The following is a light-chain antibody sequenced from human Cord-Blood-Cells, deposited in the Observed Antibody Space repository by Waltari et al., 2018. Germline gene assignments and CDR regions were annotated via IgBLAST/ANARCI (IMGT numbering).Light chain of an antibody. Sequence: QSVLTQPPSVSGAPGQRVPISCTGSSSNIGAGYDVHWSQQLPGTAPKLLIYGNSNRPSGVPDRFSGSKSGTSASLAITGLQAEDEADYYCQSYDSSLSANYVFGTGTKVTVL. J-gene: IGLJ1*01. CDR3: QSYDSSLSANYV. CDR1: SSNIGAGYD. CDR2: GNS. V-gene: IGLV1-40*01.